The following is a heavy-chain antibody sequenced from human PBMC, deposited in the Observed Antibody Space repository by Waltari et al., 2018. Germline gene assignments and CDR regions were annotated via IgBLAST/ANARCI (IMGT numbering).Heavy chain of an antibody. Sequence: QLQLQESGPGLLKPSGTLSLTCTVSDDSIRIGDSYWGWIRQSPGKGPEWIGGVCYSGSTSYNTSLKRRVTISVDTSKKQFSLKLSSVTAADTAVYYCARSLHIFRAAAGMFDYWGQGTLVTVSS. J-gene: IGHJ4*02. CDR1: DDSIRIGDSY. V-gene: IGHV4-39*01. CDR3: ARSLHIFRAAAGMFDY. CDR2: VCYSGST. D-gene: IGHD6-13*01.